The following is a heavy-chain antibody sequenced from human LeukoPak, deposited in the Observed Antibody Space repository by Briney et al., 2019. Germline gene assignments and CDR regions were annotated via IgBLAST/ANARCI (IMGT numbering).Heavy chain of an antibody. CDR2: ISGSGGST. V-gene: IGHV3-23*01. CDR3: AKDLFQDIVVVPAAISSDPGDY. D-gene: IGHD2-2*02. CDR1: GSTFSSYA. J-gene: IGHJ4*02. Sequence: GGSLRLSCAASGSTFSSYAMSWVRQAPGKGLEWVSAISGSGGSTYYADSVKGRFTISRDNSKNTLYLQMNSLRAEDTAVYYCAKDLFQDIVVVPAAISSDPGDYWGQGTLVTVSS.